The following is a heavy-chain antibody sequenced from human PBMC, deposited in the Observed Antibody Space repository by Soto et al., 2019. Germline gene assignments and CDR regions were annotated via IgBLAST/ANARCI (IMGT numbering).Heavy chain of an antibody. CDR1: GFTFSSYA. Sequence: EVQLLESGGGLVQPGGSLRLSCAASGFTFSSYAMSWVRQAPGKGLEWVSAISGSGGSTYYADSVKGRFTISRDNSKNTLYLQMNSLRAEDTAVYYCAKDGATTVTRTYWYFDLWGRGTLVTVSS. J-gene: IGHJ2*01. CDR3: AKDGATTVTRTYWYFDL. D-gene: IGHD4-17*01. CDR2: ISGSGGST. V-gene: IGHV3-23*01.